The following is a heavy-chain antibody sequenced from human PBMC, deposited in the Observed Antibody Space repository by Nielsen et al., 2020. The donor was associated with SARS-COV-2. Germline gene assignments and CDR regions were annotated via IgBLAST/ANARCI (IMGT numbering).Heavy chain of an antibody. V-gene: IGHV1-8*02. CDR1: GYTFTSYG. CDR2: MNPNSGNT. CDR3: AGGGSSGYYPFDY. D-gene: IGHD3-22*01. Sequence: APVKVSCKASGYTFTSYGISWVRQATGQGLEWMGWMNPNSGNTGYAQKFQGRVTMTRNTSISTAYMELSSLRSEDTAVYYCAGGGSSGYYPFDYWGQGTLVTVSS. J-gene: IGHJ4*02.